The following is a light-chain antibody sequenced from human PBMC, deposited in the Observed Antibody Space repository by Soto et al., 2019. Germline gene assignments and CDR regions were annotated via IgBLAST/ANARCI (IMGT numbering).Light chain of an antibody. CDR1: QSVGST. J-gene: IGKJ5*01. CDR3: EQYNKWPIT. CDR2: GAS. Sequence: EIVMAQSPATLSVSPGERATLSCRASQSVGSTLAWYQQKPGQAPRLLIYGASTRATGIPARFSGSGSGTEFTLTVSSLQSEDFAVYYCEQYNKWPITFGQGTRLE. V-gene: IGKV3-15*01.